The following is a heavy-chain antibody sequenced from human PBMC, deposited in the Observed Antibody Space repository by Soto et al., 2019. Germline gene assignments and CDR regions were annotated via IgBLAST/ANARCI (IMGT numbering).Heavy chain of an antibody. Sequence: EVQLVESGGGFVEPGGSLRLSCAASGFTFTNAWMNWVRQAPGRALEWVGRITSKAAGGTTDYAAPVKGRFSISRDDSKSTLYLQMNSLKAEDTAVYYGTPGGVPEAAKGSYYYAMDVWGQGTTVTVSS. CDR1: GFTFTNAW. CDR3: TPGGVPEAAKGSYYYAMDV. D-gene: IGHD2-2*01. CDR2: ITSKAAGGTT. V-gene: IGHV3-15*07. J-gene: IGHJ6*02.